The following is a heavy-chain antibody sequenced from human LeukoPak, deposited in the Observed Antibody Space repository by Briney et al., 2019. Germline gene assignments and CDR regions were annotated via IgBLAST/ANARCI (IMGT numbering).Heavy chain of an antibody. CDR3: ARDCSGGSCYGAFDI. CDR2: IYDSGST. Sequence: SETLSLTCTVSGASIRSGDYYWRWIRQPPGKGPEWIGYIYDSGSTYYNPSLKSRITISVDTSENRFSLKLSSVTATDTAVYYCARDCSGGSCYGAFDIWGQGTMVTVSS. V-gene: IGHV4-30-4*01. J-gene: IGHJ3*02. D-gene: IGHD2-15*01. CDR1: GASIRSGDYY.